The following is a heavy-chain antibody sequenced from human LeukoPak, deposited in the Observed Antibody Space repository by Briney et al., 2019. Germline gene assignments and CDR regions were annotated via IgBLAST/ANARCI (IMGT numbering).Heavy chain of an antibody. CDR3: ARSRIERNQMRSLYNWFDP. Sequence: ASVKVSCKASGYNFITYAMHWVRQAPGQGLEWMGYINVGNGDTKYSQKFQGRVTFTRDTSASIAYMELSSLRSEDTAVYYCARSRIERNQMRSLYNWFDPWGQGTLVTVSS. D-gene: IGHD1-1*01. CDR2: INVGNGDT. J-gene: IGHJ5*02. V-gene: IGHV1-3*01. CDR1: GYNFITYA.